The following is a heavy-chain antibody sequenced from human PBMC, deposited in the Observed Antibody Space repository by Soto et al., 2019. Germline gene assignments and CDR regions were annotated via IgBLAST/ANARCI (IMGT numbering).Heavy chain of an antibody. Sequence: HSQTLSLTCAISGDSVSSNSAAWNWIRQSPSRGLEWLGRTYYRSKWHNDYAVSVKSRITINPDTSKNQFSLQLNSVTPEDTAVYYCARDPAGTGTTRYYYGMDVWGQGTTVTVSS. CDR1: GDSVSSNSAA. CDR3: ARDPAGTGTTRYYYGMDV. D-gene: IGHD1-7*01. J-gene: IGHJ6*02. V-gene: IGHV6-1*01. CDR2: TYYRSKWHN.